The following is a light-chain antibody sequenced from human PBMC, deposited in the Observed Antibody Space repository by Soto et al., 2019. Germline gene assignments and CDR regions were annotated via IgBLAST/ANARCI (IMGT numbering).Light chain of an antibody. V-gene: IGLV2-14*01. J-gene: IGLJ1*01. CDR2: EVN. CDR3: SSYTSISTLL. Sequence: QSALTQPASVSGSPGQSITISCTGTSSDVGFYNYVSWYQQYPGKAPKLMIYEVNNRPSGVSNRFSGSKSGNTASLTISGLQAEDEADYYCSSYTSISTLLFGTGTKLTVL. CDR1: SSDVGFYNY.